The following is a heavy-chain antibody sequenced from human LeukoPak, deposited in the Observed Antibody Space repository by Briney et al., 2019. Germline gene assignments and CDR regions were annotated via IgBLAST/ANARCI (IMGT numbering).Heavy chain of an antibody. D-gene: IGHD6-19*01. CDR1: GGSINTYF. CDR2: IYYSGST. Sequence: PSETLSLTCTVSGGSINTYFWSGIRQPPGKGLEWSGYIYYSGSTNYNPSLKSRVTISVDTSKNQFSLKLSSVTAADTAVYYCARGVTGGWYGDFQHWGQGTLLTVCS. J-gene: IGHJ1*01. V-gene: IGHV4-59*01. CDR3: ARGVTGGWYGDFQH.